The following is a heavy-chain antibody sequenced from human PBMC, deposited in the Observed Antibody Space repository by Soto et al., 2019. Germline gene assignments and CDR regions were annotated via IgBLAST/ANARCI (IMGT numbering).Heavy chain of an antibody. V-gene: IGHV1-3*01. J-gene: IGHJ5*02. CDR2: INAGSGNT. CDR1: GYTSTNYG. D-gene: IGHD6-25*01. Sequence: GASVKVSCKASGYTSTNYGMHWVRQAPGQRLEWMGWINAGSGNTKYSQKFQGRVTITRDTSASTAYMELSSLRSEDTAVYYCARAPRGGGFDPWGQGTLVTVSS. CDR3: ARAPRGGGFDP.